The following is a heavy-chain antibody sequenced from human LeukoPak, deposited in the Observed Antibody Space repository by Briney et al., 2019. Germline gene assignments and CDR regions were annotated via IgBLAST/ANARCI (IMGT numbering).Heavy chain of an antibody. D-gene: IGHD2-2*02. Sequence: SETLSLTCTVSGGSISSSSYYWGWIRQPPGKGLEWIGSFFYSGSTYYNPSLNSRVTISIDTSKNQFSLKLSSVTAADTAVYYCARGLGLWGYCSSTSCYRGEFDYWGQGTLVTVSS. CDR1: GGSISSSSYY. CDR2: FFYSGST. CDR3: ARGLGLWGYCSSTSCYRGEFDY. J-gene: IGHJ4*02. V-gene: IGHV4-39*07.